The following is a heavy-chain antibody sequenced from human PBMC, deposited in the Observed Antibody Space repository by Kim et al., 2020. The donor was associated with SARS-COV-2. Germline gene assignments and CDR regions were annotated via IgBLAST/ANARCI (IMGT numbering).Heavy chain of an antibody. CDR1: GYTFTSYA. Sequence: ASVKVSCKASGYTFTSYAMNWVRQAPGQGLEWMGWINTNTGNPTYAQGFTGRFVFSLDTSVSTAYLQISSLKAEDTAVYYCAREGIVVVPAAQGGFDYWGQGTLVTVPS. J-gene: IGHJ4*02. CDR2: INTNTGNP. V-gene: IGHV7-4-1*02. D-gene: IGHD2-2*01. CDR3: AREGIVVVPAAQGGFDY.